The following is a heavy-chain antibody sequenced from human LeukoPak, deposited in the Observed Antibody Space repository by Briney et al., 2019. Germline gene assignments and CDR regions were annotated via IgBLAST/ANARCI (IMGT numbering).Heavy chain of an antibody. Sequence: GGSLRLSCAASGFTFSSYSMSWVRQAPGKGLEWVSSISSSSSYIYYADSVKGRFTISRDNAKNSLYLQMNSLRAEDTAVYYCARALPYTLDFDYWGQGTLVTVSS. CDR2: ISSSSSYI. J-gene: IGHJ4*02. V-gene: IGHV3-21*01. D-gene: IGHD3-16*01. CDR1: GFTFSSYS. CDR3: ARALPYTLDFDY.